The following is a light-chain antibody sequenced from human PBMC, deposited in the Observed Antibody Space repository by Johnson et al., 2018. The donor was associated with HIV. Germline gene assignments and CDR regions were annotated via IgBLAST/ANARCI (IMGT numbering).Light chain of an antibody. V-gene: IGLV1-51*01. CDR3: GTWDGSLSAGV. Sequence: QSVLTQSPSVSAAPGQKVTISCSGSSSNIGNNYVSWYQQLPGTAPKLLIYDNNKRPSGIPDRFSGSKSGTSATLGITGLQTGDEADYYCGTWDGSLSAGVFGTGTKATFL. CDR2: DNN. CDR1: SSNIGNNY. J-gene: IGLJ1*01.